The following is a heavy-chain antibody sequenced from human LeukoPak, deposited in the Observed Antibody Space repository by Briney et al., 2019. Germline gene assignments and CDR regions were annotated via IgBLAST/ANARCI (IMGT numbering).Heavy chain of an antibody. CDR2: IIPIFGTT. Sequence: SVKVSCKASGGTFSSYAISWVRQAPGQGLEWMGGIIPIFGTTNYAQKFQGRVTITADESTSTAYMELSSLRSEDTAVYYCARVPYYYDSSGYYAGYWGQGTLVTVSS. CDR3: ARVPYYYDSSGYYAGY. CDR1: GGTFSSYA. J-gene: IGHJ4*02. D-gene: IGHD3-22*01. V-gene: IGHV1-69*13.